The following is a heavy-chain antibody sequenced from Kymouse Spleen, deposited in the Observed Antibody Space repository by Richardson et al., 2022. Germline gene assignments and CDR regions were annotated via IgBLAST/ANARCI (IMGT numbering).Heavy chain of an antibody. CDR1: GFTFSNAW. J-gene: IGHJ4*02,IGHJ5*02. CDR3: TTDPPRYYDILTGV. CDR2: IKSKTDGGTT. V-gene: IGHV3-15*01. Sequence: EVQLVESGGGLVKPGGSLRLSCAASGFTFSNAWMSWVRQAPGKGLEWVGRIKSKTDGGTTDYAAPVKGRFTISRDDSKNTLYLQMNSLKTEDTAVYYCTTDPPRYYDILTGVWGQGTLVTVSS. D-gene: IGHD3-9*01.